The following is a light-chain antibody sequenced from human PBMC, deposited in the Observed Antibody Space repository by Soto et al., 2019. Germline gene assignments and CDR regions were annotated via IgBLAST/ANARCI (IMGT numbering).Light chain of an antibody. CDR2: KAS. J-gene: IGKJ1*01. CDR1: QSVSNW. CDR3: QHYNSYSEA. Sequence: DIQMTQSPSSLSASVGDRVIITCRASQSVSNWLAWYQQKPGKAPNLLIDKASSLKSGVPSRFGGSGSGTEFTLTISSLQPDDFATYYCQHYNSYSEAFGQGTKVDIK. V-gene: IGKV1-5*03.